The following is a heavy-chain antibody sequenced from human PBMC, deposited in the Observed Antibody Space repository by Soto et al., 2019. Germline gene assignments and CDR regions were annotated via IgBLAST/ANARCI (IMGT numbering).Heavy chain of an antibody. Sequence: QVQLVQSGAEVKKTGSSVNVSCQASGGTFSSYAISWVRQATGQGLEWMGGIIPIFGTANYAQKFQGRVTITADESTSTAYMELSSLRSEDTAVYYWARGGVRGQQLVRDYYYYYCMDVWGQGTTVTVSS. CDR3: ARGGVRGQQLVRDYYYYYCMDV. D-gene: IGHD6-13*01. CDR2: IIPIFGTA. CDR1: GGTFSSYA. J-gene: IGHJ6*02. V-gene: IGHV1-69*12.